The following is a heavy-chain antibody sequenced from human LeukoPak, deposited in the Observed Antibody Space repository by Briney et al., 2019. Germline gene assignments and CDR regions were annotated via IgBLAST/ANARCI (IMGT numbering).Heavy chain of an antibody. CDR2: ISGSGGST. Sequence: PGGSLRLSCAASGFTFSSYAMSWVRQAPGKGLEWVSAISGSGGSTYYADSVKGRFTISRDNSKNTLYLQMNSLRAEDTAVYYCAKEGHDPIVVVTAMYYFDYWGQGTLVTVSS. J-gene: IGHJ4*02. D-gene: IGHD2-21*02. V-gene: IGHV3-23*01. CDR3: AKEGHDPIVVVTAMYYFDY. CDR1: GFTFSSYA.